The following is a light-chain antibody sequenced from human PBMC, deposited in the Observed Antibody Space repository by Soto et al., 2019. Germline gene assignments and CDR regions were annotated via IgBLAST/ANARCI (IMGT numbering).Light chain of an antibody. Sequence: EIVLTQSPATLSLSPGEGATLSCRASQSVSNYIAWYQQKPGQAPRVLIYDASNRAAGVPARFSGSGSGTDFTLTISSLEPEDFAVYYCQQRSSWYSCGQGPKVHIK. CDR1: QSVSNY. CDR2: DAS. J-gene: IGKJ2*01. CDR3: QQRSSWYS. V-gene: IGKV3-11*01.